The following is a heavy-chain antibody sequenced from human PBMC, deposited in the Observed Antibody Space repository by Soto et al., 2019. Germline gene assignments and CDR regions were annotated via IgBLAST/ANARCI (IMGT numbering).Heavy chain of an antibody. CDR1: GFSFSTSAVG. D-gene: IGHD1-26*01. Sequence: QITLKESGPPLVKPTQTLTLTCTFSGFSFSTSAVGVGWIRQSPGKALEWLALIYWDDDKRYSPSLKSRLTITKDTSKNQVVLTMTNMDPVDTATYYCARHYSGSYFDYWGQGTLVTVAS. CDR2: IYWDDDK. CDR3: ARHYSGSYFDY. V-gene: IGHV2-5*02. J-gene: IGHJ4*02.